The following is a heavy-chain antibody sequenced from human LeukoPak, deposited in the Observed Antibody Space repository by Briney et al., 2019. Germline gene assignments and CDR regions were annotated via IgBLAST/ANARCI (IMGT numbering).Heavy chain of an antibody. CDR3: ARANGHSSGWYGDAFDI. J-gene: IGHJ3*02. D-gene: IGHD6-19*01. CDR2: INPSGGST. CDR1: GYTFTSYH. V-gene: IGHV1-46*01. Sequence: GASVKVSCKASGYTFTSYHMHWVRQAPGQGLEWMGIINPSGGSTSYAQKFQGRVTMTRDMSTSTVYMELSSLRSEDTAVYYCARANGHSSGWYGDAFDIWGQGTMVTVSS.